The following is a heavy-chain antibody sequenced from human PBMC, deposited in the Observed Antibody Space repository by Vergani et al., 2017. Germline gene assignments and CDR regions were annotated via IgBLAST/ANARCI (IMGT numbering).Heavy chain of an antibody. V-gene: IGHV4-4*02. CDR2: IYHSGST. J-gene: IGHJ6*03. Sequence: QVQLQESGPGLVKPSGTLSLTCAVSGGSISSSNWWSWVRQPPGKGLEWIGEIYHSGSTNYNPSLKSRVTISVDKSKNQFSRKLSSVTAADTAVYYCARVDDRFARDYYYMDVWGKGTTVTVSS. CDR1: GGSISSSNW. CDR3: ARVDDRFARDYYYMDV. D-gene: IGHD3-3*01.